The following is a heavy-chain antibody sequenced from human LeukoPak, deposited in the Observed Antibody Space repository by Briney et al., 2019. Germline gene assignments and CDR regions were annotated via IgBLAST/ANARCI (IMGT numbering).Heavy chain of an antibody. V-gene: IGHV1-69*01. CDR1: GGTFSSYA. Sequence: SVKVSCKASGGTFSSYAISWVRQAPGQGLEWMGGIIPIVGTANYAQKFQGRVTITADESTSTAYMELSSLRSEDTAVYYCARARELGYCSGGSCYSRYYFDYWGQGTLVTVSS. CDR2: IIPIVGTA. CDR3: ARARELGYCSGGSCYSRYYFDY. D-gene: IGHD2-15*01. J-gene: IGHJ4*02.